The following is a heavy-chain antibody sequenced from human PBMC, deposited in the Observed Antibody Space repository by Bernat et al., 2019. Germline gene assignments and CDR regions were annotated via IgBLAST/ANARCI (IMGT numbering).Heavy chain of an antibody. CDR1: GFTFSSYD. D-gene: IGHD6-13*01. Sequence: EVQLVESGGGLVQPGGSLRLSCAASGFTFSSYDMHWVRQATGKGLEWVSAIGTAGDTYYPGSVKGRFTISRENAKNSLYLQMNSLRAGDTAGYYCARAGYSSSWYKEAFDIWGQGTMVTGSS. V-gene: IGHV3-13*04. CDR3: ARAGYSSSWYKEAFDI. J-gene: IGHJ3*02. CDR2: IGTAGDT.